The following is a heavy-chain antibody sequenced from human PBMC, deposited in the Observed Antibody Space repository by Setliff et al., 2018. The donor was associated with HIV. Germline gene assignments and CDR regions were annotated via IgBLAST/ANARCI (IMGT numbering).Heavy chain of an antibody. D-gene: IGHD3-22*01. CDR1: GYTFTIYD. J-gene: IGHJ5*02. Sequence: ASVKVSCKASGYTFTIYDITWVRQAPGQGLEWMGWISAYNGNTNYAQKLQGRVTMTTDTSTSTAYMELRSLRSEDTAVYYCARGRTMSWFDPWGQGTLVTVSS. CDR2: ISAYNGNT. V-gene: IGHV1-18*01. CDR3: ARGRTMSWFDP.